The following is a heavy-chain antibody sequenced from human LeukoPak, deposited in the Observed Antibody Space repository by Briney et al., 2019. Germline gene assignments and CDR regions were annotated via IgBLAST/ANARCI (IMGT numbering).Heavy chain of an antibody. Sequence: GGSLRLSCAASGFTFSGYWMTWVRQAPGTGLEWVTYMNEDGSEIYYVDSLKGRFTISRDNAENSLFLQINSLRVEDTAVYYCAREDGYNTMNHWGQGTLVTVSS. J-gene: IGHJ5*02. D-gene: IGHD5-24*01. CDR3: AREDGYNTMNH. V-gene: IGHV3-7*01. CDR1: GFTFSGYW. CDR2: MNEDGSEI.